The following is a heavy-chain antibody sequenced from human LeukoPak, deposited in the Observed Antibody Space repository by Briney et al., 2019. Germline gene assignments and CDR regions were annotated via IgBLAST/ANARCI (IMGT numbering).Heavy chain of an antibody. CDR2: INPNGGGT. CDR1: GYTFTGYY. CDR3: ARDASSTSCCDRFDI. J-gene: IGHJ3*02. D-gene: IGHD2-2*01. Sequence: ASVKVSCKASGYTFTGYYIHWVRQAPGQGLVWMGWINPNGGGTNYAQTFQGRVTMTRDTSINTAYMDLTSLTSDDTAVYHCARDASSTSCCDRFDIWGQGTMVTVSS. V-gene: IGHV1-2*02.